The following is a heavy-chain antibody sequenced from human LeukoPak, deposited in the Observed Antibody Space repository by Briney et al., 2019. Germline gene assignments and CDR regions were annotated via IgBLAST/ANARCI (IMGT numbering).Heavy chain of an antibody. CDR3: ASADSRLGPYYYGSGSYDY. Sequence: ASVKVSCKASGYTFTSYAMNWVRQAPGQGLEWMGWINTNTGNPTYAQGFTGRFVFSLDTSVSTAYLQISSLKAEDTAVYYCASADSRLGPYYYGSGSYDYWGQGTLVTVSS. D-gene: IGHD3-10*01. J-gene: IGHJ4*02. V-gene: IGHV7-4-1*02. CDR1: GYTFTSYA. CDR2: INTNTGNP.